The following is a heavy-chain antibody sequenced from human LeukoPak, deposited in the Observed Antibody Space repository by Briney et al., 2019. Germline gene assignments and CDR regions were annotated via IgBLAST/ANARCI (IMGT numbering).Heavy chain of an antibody. V-gene: IGHV1-18*01. Sequence: ASVKVSCKASGSTFTSYGISWVRQAPGQGLEWMGWISAYNGNTNYAQKLQGRVTMTTDTSTSTAYMELRSLRSDDTAVYYCARVHGITIFGVVIITSLDYWGQGTLVTVSS. J-gene: IGHJ4*02. CDR2: ISAYNGNT. CDR3: ARVHGITIFGVVIITSLDY. CDR1: GSTFTSYG. D-gene: IGHD3-3*01.